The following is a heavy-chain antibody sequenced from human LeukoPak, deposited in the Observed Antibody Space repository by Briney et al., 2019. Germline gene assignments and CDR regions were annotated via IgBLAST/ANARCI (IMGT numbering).Heavy chain of an antibody. J-gene: IGHJ4*02. CDR3: AKTGTPWYYFDY. CDR2: ISGSGGST. D-gene: IGHD6-13*01. Sequence: PGGSLRLSCAASGFTFSGYAMSWVRQAPGKGLEWVSAISGSGGSTYYADSVKGRFTISRDNSKNTLYLQMNSLRAEDTAVYYCAKTGTPWYYFDYWGQGTLVTVSS. CDR1: GFTFSGYA. V-gene: IGHV3-23*01.